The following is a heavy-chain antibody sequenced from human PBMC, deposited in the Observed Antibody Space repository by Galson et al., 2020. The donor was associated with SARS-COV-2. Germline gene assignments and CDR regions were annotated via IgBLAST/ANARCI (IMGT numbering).Heavy chain of an antibody. Sequence: GGSLRLSCAASGFTFSNAWMSWVRQAPGKGLEWVGRIKSKTDGRTTDYAAPVKGRFTIPKEDSKTTLHLQMNSLKTEDTAVYYCTTAPTIYCSGGSCYYYYMDVWGKGTTVTVSS. CDR3: TTAPTIYCSGGSCYYYYMDV. V-gene: IGHV3-15*01. J-gene: IGHJ6*03. CDR1: GFTFSNAW. CDR2: IKSKTDGRTT. D-gene: IGHD2-15*01.